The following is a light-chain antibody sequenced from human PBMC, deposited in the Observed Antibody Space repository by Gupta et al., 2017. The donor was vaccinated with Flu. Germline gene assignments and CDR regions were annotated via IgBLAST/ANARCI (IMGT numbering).Light chain of an antibody. CDR1: SSNIGSNN. CDR2: RSN. Sequence: SVLTQPPSASGTPGQRVTISCSGSSSNIGSNNVYWYQHVPGTAPKVLIYRSNQRPSGVPDRFSGSKSGTSASLAISGLRSEDEADYYCAGWDDSLSGVVFGGGTKLTVL. J-gene: IGLJ2*01. CDR3: AGWDDSLSGVV. V-gene: IGLV1-47*01.